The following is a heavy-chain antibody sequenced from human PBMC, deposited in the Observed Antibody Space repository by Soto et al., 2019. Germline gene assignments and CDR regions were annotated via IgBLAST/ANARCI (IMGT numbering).Heavy chain of an antibody. CDR2: ISGDGADT. Sequence: GGSLRLSCVASGFTFMSNAMSCVRQAPGKGLEWVSAISGDGADTYYADSVRGRFTISRDNSKNTLSLQMNSLRDEDTALYYCVKDFRCADWGQGTRVTVSS. CDR1: GFTFMSNA. J-gene: IGHJ4*02. V-gene: IGHV3-23*01. D-gene: IGHD2-8*01. CDR3: VKDFRCAD.